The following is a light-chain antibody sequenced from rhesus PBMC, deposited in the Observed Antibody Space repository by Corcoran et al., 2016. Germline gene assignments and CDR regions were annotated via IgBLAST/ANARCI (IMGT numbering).Light chain of an antibody. CDR2: AAS. V-gene: IGKV1-33*01. J-gene: IGKJ1*01. CDR1: QGISNA. CDR3: QQRNSYPPT. Sequence: DIHMTQSPSSLSASVGDKVTITCRASQGISNALAWYQQKPGKAPKLLLYAASNLQRGVPSRFSGSGSGTDFTLTISSLQPEEFAVYYGQQRNSYPPTFDQGTKVEIK.